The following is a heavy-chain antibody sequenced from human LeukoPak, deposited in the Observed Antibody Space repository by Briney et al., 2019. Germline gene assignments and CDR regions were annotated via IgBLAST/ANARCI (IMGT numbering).Heavy chain of an antibody. J-gene: IGHJ4*02. V-gene: IGHV3-9*01. D-gene: IGHD6-13*01. CDR1: GFTFDDYA. Sequence: GGSLRLSCAASGFTFDDYAMHWVRQAPGKGLGWVSGISWNSGSIGYADSVKGRFTSSRDNAKNSLYLQMNSQRAEDTALYCCAKAGGAAAGGFDYWGQGTLVTVSS. CDR2: ISWNSGSI. CDR3: AKAGGAAAGGFDY.